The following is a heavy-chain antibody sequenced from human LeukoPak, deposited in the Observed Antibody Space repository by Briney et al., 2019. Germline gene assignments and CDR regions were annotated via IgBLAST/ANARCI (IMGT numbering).Heavy chain of an antibody. CDR1: GFTFSNYA. CDR2: ITGSGGGT. V-gene: IGHV3-48*03. Sequence: GGSLRLSCAAFGFTFSNYAINWVRQAPGKGLEWVSSITGSGGGTYYADSVKGRFTISRDNAKNSLYLQMNSLRAEDTAVYYCARESIAVAGAPFDYWGQGTLVTVSS. J-gene: IGHJ4*02. CDR3: ARESIAVAGAPFDY. D-gene: IGHD6-19*01.